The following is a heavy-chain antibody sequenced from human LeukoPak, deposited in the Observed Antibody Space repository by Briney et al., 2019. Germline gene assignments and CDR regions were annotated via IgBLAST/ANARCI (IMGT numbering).Heavy chain of an antibody. CDR3: ARDTYYYDSSGYPTGNFDY. J-gene: IGHJ4*02. Sequence: GGSLRLSCAASGFTFSSYSMNWVRQAPGKGLEWVSFISTSSSYIHNADSVKGRFTISRDNAENSLYLQMNSLRAEDTAVYYCARDTYYYDSSGYPTGNFDYWGQGTLVTVSS. D-gene: IGHD3-22*01. CDR1: GFTFSSYS. CDR2: ISTSSSYI. V-gene: IGHV3-21*01.